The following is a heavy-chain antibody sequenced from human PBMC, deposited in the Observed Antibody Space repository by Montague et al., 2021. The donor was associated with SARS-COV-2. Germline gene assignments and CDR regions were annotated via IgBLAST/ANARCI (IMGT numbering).Heavy chain of an antibody. J-gene: IGHJ5*01. CDR1: GDSVSSNSAA. V-gene: IGHV6-1*01. CDR3: ARDEPYCTNGASYTGNCVDP. D-gene: IGHD2-8*01. Sequence: CAISGDSVSSNSAAWNWIRQSPSRGLEWLGRTNYRSKWHNDYAVSVKSRITINPDTSKNQFPLQLNSVTPEDTAVYYCARDEPYCTNGASYTGNCVDPWGQGTLVTVSS. CDR2: TNYRSKWHN.